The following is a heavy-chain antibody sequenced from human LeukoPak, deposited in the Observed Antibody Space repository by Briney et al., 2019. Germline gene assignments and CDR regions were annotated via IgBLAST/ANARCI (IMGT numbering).Heavy chain of an antibody. Sequence: SETLSLTCTISGGSISSYYWSWIRQPPGKGLEWIGYVDYRGNTNYNPSLKSRVTISIDTSKSLFSLKLNSVTAADTAVCYRARVEVGAANRQWYGMDVWGQGTTVTVSS. CDR1: GGSISSYY. J-gene: IGHJ6*02. CDR3: ARVEVGAANRQWYGMDV. V-gene: IGHV4-59*01. D-gene: IGHD2-15*01. CDR2: VDYRGNT.